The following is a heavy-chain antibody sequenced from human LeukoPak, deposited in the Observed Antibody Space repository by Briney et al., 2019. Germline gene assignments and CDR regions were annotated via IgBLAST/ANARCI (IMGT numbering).Heavy chain of an antibody. D-gene: IGHD2-2*01. Sequence: SETLSLTCTVSGGSISSSRYYWGWIRQPPGKVLEWNGSISYSGFTYYNPSLKRRVAISVDTSKNQFSLKLSSVTAADTAVYYCARSSVPAAYNCFDPWGQGNLVTVSS. V-gene: IGHV4-39*01. CDR1: GGSISSSRYY. CDR2: ISYSGFT. CDR3: ARSSVPAAYNCFDP. J-gene: IGHJ5*02.